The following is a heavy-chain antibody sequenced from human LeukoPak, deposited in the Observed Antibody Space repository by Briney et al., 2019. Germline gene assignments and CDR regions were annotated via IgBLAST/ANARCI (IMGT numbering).Heavy chain of an antibody. CDR1: GFTFSSYA. J-gene: IGHJ6*02. CDR3: ARKFEGDYGMDV. CDR2: ISYDGSNK. D-gene: IGHD3-10*01. V-gene: IGHV3-30-3*01. Sequence: GSLRLSCAASGFTFSSYAMHWVRQAPGKGLEWVAVISYDGSNKYYADSVKGRFTISRDKSKNTLYLQMNSLRAEDTAVYYCARKFEGDYGMDVWGQGTTVTVSS.